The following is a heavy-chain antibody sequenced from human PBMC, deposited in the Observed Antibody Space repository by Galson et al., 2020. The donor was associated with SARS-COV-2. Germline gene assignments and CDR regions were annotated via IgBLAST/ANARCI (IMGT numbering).Heavy chain of an antibody. Sequence: SVTVSSQAHGFILAGSAVQWVRQARGQRLEWIGWIVVGIGKINYAQKFQERVIITRDMSTSTAYMELSSLRSEDTAVYYCATLLNGGYSGYDPHYWGQGTLVTVAS. V-gene: IGHV1-58*01. D-gene: IGHD5-12*01. J-gene: IGHJ4*02. CDR2: IVVGIGKI. CDR3: ATLLNGGYSGYDPHY. CDR1: GFILAGSA.